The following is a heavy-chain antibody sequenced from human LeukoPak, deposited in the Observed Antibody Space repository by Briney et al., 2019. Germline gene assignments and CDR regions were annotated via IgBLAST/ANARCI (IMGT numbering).Heavy chain of an antibody. D-gene: IGHD5-12*01. Sequence: PGGSLRLSCAASGFMFSNYDIHWVRQAPGKGVEWVAVTSYDRSNKYYADSVKGRFTISRDNSKNTLYLQMNSLRAEDTAVYYCARDGGGYENYYYYMDVWGKGTTVTVSS. CDR2: TSYDRSNK. V-gene: IGHV3-30*04. CDR1: GFMFSNYD. CDR3: ARDGGGYENYYYYMDV. J-gene: IGHJ6*03.